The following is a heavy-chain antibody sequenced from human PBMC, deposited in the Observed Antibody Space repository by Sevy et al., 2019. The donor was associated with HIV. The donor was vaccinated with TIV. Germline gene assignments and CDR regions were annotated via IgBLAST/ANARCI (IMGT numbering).Heavy chain of an antibody. CDR2: INPNSDGT. CDR3: ARDGVIFGGGGGLDV. CDR1: ASTFTAYY. J-gene: IGHJ6*02. D-gene: IGHD3-3*02. Sequence: ASVKVSCKTSASTFTAYYMHWLRQAPGQGLEWMGWINPNSDGTKYAQRFQGRVSMTADTSISTAYMELSRLTSDDTAGYYCARDGVIFGGGGGLDVWGQGTTVTVSS. V-gene: IGHV1-2*02.